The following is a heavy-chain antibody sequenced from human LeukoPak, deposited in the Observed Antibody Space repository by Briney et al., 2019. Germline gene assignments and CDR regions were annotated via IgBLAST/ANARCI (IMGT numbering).Heavy chain of an antibody. CDR3: AKDVGDRTMVRGACFDY. CDR2: ISWNSGSI. J-gene: IGHJ4*02. Sequence: HPGGSLRLSCAASGFTFDDYAMHWVRQAPGKGLEWVSGISWNSGSIGYADSVKGRFTISRDNAKNSLYLQMNSLRAEDTALYYCAKDVGDRTMVRGACFDYWGQGTLVTVSS. D-gene: IGHD3-10*01. CDR1: GFTFDDYA. V-gene: IGHV3-9*01.